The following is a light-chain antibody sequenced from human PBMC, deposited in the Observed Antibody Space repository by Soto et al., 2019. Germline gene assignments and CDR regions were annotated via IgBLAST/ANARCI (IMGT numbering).Light chain of an antibody. Sequence: QSALTQPASVSGSPGQSITISCTGTRSDIGGYNFVSWYQQHPGKAPKVMIYDVSNRPSGVSNRFSGSKSGNTASLTISGLQAEDEADYYCSSYTSTSTLGVMFGGGTKLTVL. J-gene: IGLJ3*02. V-gene: IGLV2-14*01. CDR2: DVS. CDR1: RSDIGGYNF. CDR3: SSYTSTSTLGVM.